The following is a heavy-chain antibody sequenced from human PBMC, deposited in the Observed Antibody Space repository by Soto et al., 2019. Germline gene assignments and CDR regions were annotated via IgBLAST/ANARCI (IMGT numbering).Heavy chain of an antibody. J-gene: IGHJ4*02. CDR2: ISGSGGST. V-gene: IGHV3-23*01. D-gene: IGHD6-19*01. Sequence: EVQLLESGGGLVQPGGSLRLSCAASGFTFSSYAMSWVRQAPGKGLEWVSAISGSGGSTYYADSVKGRFTISRDNSKNTLYLQMNSLRAEDTAVYYCAKELGEGSGWSMEYYFDYWSQGTLVTVSS. CDR1: GFTFSSYA. CDR3: AKELGEGSGWSMEYYFDY.